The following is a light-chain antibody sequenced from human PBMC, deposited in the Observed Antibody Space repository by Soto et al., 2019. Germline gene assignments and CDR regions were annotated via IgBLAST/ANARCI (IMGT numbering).Light chain of an antibody. CDR3: QHYNSYSEA. J-gene: IGKJ1*01. CDR1: QTISSW. V-gene: IGKV1-5*03. CDR2: MAS. Sequence: DIQMPQSPSTLSGSVGARVTITCRASQTISSWLAWYQQKPGKAPKLLIYMASTLKSGVPSRFSGSGSGTEFTLTISSLQPDEFATYYCQHYNSYSEAFGQGTKVDIK.